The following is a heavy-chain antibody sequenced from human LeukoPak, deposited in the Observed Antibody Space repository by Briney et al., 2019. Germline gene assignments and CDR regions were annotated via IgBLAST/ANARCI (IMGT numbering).Heavy chain of an antibody. CDR1: GYSLTELS. J-gene: IGHJ4*02. D-gene: IGHD3-22*01. V-gene: IGHV1-24*01. CDR2: FDPADGET. Sequence: GASVTVPCKVSGYSLTELSIQWVRQAPGKGLEWMGGFDPADGETIYAQNFQGRVTTTEDTSVDTAYMQLRSLRSDDTAVYFCATYDSSGYMDFWGQGTLVTVSS. CDR3: ATYDSSGYMDF.